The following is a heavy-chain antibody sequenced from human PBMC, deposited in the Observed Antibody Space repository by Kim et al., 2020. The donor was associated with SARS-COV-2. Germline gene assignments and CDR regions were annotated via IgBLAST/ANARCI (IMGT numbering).Heavy chain of an antibody. D-gene: IGHD6-13*01. V-gene: IGHV3-66*01. J-gene: IGHJ4*02. CDR1: GFTVSSNY. CDR2: IYSGGST. Sequence: GGSLRLSCAASGFTVSSNYMSWVRQAPGKGLEWVSVIYSGGSTYYEASVKGRFTITRDNTKNKLYHQLNSLRAEDKAVYYCARGKGSSWIWGQGTLVTV. CDR3: ARGKGSSWI.